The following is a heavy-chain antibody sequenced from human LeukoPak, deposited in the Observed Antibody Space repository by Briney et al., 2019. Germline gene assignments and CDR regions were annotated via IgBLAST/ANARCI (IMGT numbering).Heavy chain of an antibody. Sequence: GGSLRLSCAASGFDISNNYMSWVRQAPGKGLEWVSLISSGGMTYYLDSVKGRFSISRDNSRNALSLQMTSLRAEDTALYYCTRDSTTFRFGYWGQGTLVTVSS. V-gene: IGHV3-53*01. J-gene: IGHJ4*02. CDR1: GFDISNNY. D-gene: IGHD4-11*01. CDR3: TRDSTTFRFGY. CDR2: ISSGGMT.